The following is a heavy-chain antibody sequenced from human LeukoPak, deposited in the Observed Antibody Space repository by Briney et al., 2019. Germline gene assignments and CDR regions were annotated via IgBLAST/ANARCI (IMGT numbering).Heavy chain of an antibody. CDR2: IYYSGST. Sequence: PETLSLTCTVSGGSISSYYWSWIRQPPGKGLEWIGYIYYSGSTNYNPSLKSRVTISVDTSKNQFSLKLSSVTAADTAVYYCARQTNTIFGVAPLDYWGQGTLVTVSS. CDR1: GGSISSYY. J-gene: IGHJ4*02. CDR3: ARQTNTIFGVAPLDY. V-gene: IGHV4-59*01. D-gene: IGHD3-3*01.